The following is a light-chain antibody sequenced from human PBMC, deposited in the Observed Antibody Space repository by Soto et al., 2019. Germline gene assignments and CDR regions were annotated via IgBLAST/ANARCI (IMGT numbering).Light chain of an antibody. CDR1: QGIGSW. J-gene: IGKJ5*01. V-gene: IGKV1D-12*01. CDR2: AAS. Sequence: DIQMTQSPSSVSASVGDRVTITCRASQGIGSWLAWYQQKPGKAPNLLIYAASNLQRGVPSRFSGSGSGTDFTLTITSLQPEDFATYYGQQANSFPITLGQGTRLEIK. CDR3: QQANSFPIT.